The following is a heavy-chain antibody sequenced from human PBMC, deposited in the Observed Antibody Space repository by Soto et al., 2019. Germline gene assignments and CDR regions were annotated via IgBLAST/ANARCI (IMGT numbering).Heavy chain of an antibody. CDR1: GFTFSTYG. Sequence: QVQLVESGGGVVQPGRSLRLSCAASGFTFSTYGMHWVRQAPGKGLEWVAVISYDGSYKYYAGSVKGRLIISRDNSKNTLYLQINRLIAEDTAVYYCAKGQHCRSTSCYFYYYGVDVWGQGTTVAVSS. CDR3: AKGQHCRSTSCYFYYYGVDV. D-gene: IGHD2-2*01. CDR2: ISYDGSYK. V-gene: IGHV3-30*18. J-gene: IGHJ6*02.